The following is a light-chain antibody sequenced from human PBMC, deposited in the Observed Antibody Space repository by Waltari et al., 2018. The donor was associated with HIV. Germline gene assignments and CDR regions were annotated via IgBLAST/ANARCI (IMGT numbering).Light chain of an antibody. CDR3: QSYDSSLSCSV. CDR1: RANIGARFD. CDR2: GNI. V-gene: IGLV1-40*01. J-gene: IGLJ3*02. Sequence: QSVLTKPPSVSGAPGQGVSIYCSGRRANIGARFDVTWYQQIPGKAPKLLIYGNINRPSGVPDLSSGSKSGTSASLAITGLHAEDESDYYCQSYDSSLSCSVFGGGTKLTVL.